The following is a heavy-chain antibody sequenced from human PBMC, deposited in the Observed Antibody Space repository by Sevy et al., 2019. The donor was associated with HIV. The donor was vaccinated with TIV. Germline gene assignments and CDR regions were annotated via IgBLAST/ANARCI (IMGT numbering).Heavy chain of an antibody. CDR2: ISYDGSNK. Sequence: GGSLRLSCAASGFTSSSYGMHWVRQAPGKGLEWVAVISYDGSNKYYTDSVKGRFTISRDNSKNTLYLQMNSLRAEDTAVYYCAKDRSQPRLSKTVAGTLDYWGQGTLVTVSS. V-gene: IGHV3-30*18. D-gene: IGHD6-19*01. J-gene: IGHJ4*02. CDR1: GFTSSSYG. CDR3: AKDRSQPRLSKTVAGTLDY.